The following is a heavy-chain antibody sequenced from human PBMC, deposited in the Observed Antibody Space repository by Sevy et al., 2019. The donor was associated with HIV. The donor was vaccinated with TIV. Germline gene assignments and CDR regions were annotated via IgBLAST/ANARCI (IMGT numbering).Heavy chain of an antibody. CDR2: INESGIT. CDR3: ARSPPVVVVPGAPSWFDP. D-gene: IGHD2-2*01. V-gene: IGHV4-34*01. CDR1: DGSFSGYY. Sequence: SETLSLSCAVHDGSFSGYYWNWIRQLPGKGLVWIGEINESGITYYNPSLKSRVTISVDTSKKQFSLKLNSVTAVDSAAYFCARSPPVVVVPGAPSWFDPWGQGTLVTVSS. J-gene: IGHJ5*02.